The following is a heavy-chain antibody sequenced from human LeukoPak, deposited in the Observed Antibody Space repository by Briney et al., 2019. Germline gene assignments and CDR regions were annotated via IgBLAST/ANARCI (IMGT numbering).Heavy chain of an antibody. J-gene: IGHJ6*03. Sequence: ASVKVSCKASGYTFTSYDINWVRQATGQGLEWMGWMNPNSGNTGYAQKFQGRVTMTRNTSISTAYMELSSLRSEDTAVYYCARARGYSYGSPRPQGYYYYYMDVWGKGTTVTVSS. CDR1: GYTFTSYD. D-gene: IGHD5-18*01. CDR3: ARARGYSYGSPRPQGYYYYYMDV. CDR2: MNPNSGNT. V-gene: IGHV1-8*01.